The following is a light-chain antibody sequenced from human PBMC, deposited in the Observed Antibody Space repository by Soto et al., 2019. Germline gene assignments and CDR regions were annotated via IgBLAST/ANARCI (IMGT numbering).Light chain of an antibody. CDR3: QQRSNWPG. V-gene: IGKV3-11*01. J-gene: IGKJ5*01. CDR2: DAS. Sequence: EIVLTQSPATLSLSPGERATLSCRASQSVSSYLAWYQQKPGQAPRLLIYDASNRATGIPARFSGSGSGTDFTLTMSSLEPEDFAVDYCQQRSNWPGFGQGTRLEIK. CDR1: QSVSSY.